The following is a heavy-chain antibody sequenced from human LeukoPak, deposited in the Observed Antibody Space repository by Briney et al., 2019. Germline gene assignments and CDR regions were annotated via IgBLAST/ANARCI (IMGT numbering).Heavy chain of an antibody. V-gene: IGHV4-39*07. CDR3: ARPSQKEAALSDFDY. J-gene: IGHJ4*02. Sequence: NPSETLSLTCSVSGASISHGYFYWGWLRQSPGKGLEWIGSFYRTGDTYYNPSLKGRVTISVDTSKYQLSLNLRSVTAADTAVYYCARPSQKEAALSDFDYWGQGTLVTVSS. D-gene: IGHD6-25*01. CDR1: GASISHGYFY. CDR2: FYRTGDT.